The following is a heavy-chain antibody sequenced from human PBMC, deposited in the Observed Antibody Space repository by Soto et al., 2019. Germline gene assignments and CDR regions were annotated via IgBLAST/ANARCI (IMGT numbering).Heavy chain of an antibody. CDR1: GFTFSSYS. J-gene: IGHJ5*02. V-gene: IGHV3-21*01. CDR3: ARGNNYDYIWGSLVRRVTKWFDP. D-gene: IGHD3-16*01. Sequence: GGSLRLSCAASGFTFSSYSMNWVRQAPGKGLEWVSSISSSSSYIYYADSVKGRFTISRDNAKNSLYLQMNSLRAEDTAVYYCARGNNYDYIWGSLVRRVTKWFDPWGQGTLVTVSS. CDR2: ISSSSSYI.